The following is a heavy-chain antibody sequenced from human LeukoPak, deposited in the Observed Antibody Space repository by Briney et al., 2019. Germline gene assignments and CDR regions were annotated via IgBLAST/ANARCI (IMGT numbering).Heavy chain of an antibody. Sequence: SETLSLTCTVSGGSISSGGYYWSWIRQHPGKGLEWIGYIYCSGSTYYNPSLKSRVTISVDTSKNQFSLKLSSVTAADTAVYYCARGFNTVTSYFDYWGLGTLVTVSS. CDR1: GGSISSGGYY. CDR2: IYCSGST. D-gene: IGHD4-11*01. V-gene: IGHV4-31*03. J-gene: IGHJ4*02. CDR3: ARGFNTVTSYFDY.